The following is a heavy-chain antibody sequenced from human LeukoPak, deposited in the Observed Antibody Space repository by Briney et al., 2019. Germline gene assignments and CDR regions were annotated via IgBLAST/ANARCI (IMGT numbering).Heavy chain of an antibody. Sequence: SETLSLTCTVSGGSISTSSYYWGWVRQPPGKGLEWIGNIFYSGSTYYSPSLKSRVTISLDTSRNQFSLKLSSVTAADTAVYYCARRGAPWGSSGYYPRVYYFDYWGQGTLVTVSS. V-gene: IGHV4-39*07. D-gene: IGHD3-22*01. J-gene: IGHJ4*02. CDR3: ARRGAPWGSSGYYPRVYYFDY. CDR1: GGSISTSSYY. CDR2: IFYSGST.